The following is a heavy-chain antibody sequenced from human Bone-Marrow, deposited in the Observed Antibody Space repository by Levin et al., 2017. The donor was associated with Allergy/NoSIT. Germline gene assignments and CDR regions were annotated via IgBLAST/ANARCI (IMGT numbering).Heavy chain of an antibody. D-gene: IGHD6-6*01. Sequence: GGSLRLSCAASGFTFNSYSMNWVRQAPGKGLEWVSSISSSSSYIYYADSVKGRFTISRDNAKNSLYLHMSSLRAEDTSVYYCARDGIAARPFNAFDIWGQGTMVTVSS. J-gene: IGHJ3*02. CDR3: ARDGIAARPFNAFDI. V-gene: IGHV3-21*01. CDR1: GFTFNSYS. CDR2: ISSSSSYI.